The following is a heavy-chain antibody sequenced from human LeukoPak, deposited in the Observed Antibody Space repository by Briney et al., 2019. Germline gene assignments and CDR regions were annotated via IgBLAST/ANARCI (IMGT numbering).Heavy chain of an antibody. V-gene: IGHV1-58*01. D-gene: IGHD2-2*01. CDR1: GFTFTSSA. J-gene: IGHJ6*03. Sequence: SVKVSCKSSGFTFTSSAVQWVRQARGQRLEWIGWSVVGSGNTNYAQKFQERVTITRDMSTSTAYMQLSSLRSEDTAVYYCTAGYLPAANYYYYYYMDVGGKGTTVTVSS. CDR3: TAGYLPAANYYYYYYMDV. CDR2: SVVGSGNT.